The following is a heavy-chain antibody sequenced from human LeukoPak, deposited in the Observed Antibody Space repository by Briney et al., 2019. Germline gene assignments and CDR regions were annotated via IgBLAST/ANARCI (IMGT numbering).Heavy chain of an antibody. CDR2: ISGSGGTT. V-gene: IGHV3-23*01. J-gene: IGHJ4*02. CDR3: AKSVDSSGYYSGFDY. D-gene: IGHD3-22*01. Sequence: GGSLRLSCAASGFTFSNYAMNWVRQAPGQGLEWVSAISGSGGTTYYADSVKGRFTVSRDNSKNTLYLQMNSLRAEDTALYYCAKSVDSSGYYSGFDYWGQGTLVTVSS. CDR1: GFTFSNYA.